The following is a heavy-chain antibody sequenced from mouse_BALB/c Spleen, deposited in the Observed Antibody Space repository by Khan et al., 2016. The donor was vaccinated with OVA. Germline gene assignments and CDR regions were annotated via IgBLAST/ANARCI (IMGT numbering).Heavy chain of an antibody. J-gene: IGHJ3*01. CDR3: ARGGYGTFFAF. Sequence: QVQLQQPGAELVRPGASVKLSCKASGYTFTSFWMNRVKLRPGQSLEWIGMIDPSDNKTHYNQMFKDKATLTVDKSSNTAYMQLSSLTSEDSAVYFCARGGYGTFFAFWGQGTRVTVSP. V-gene: IGHV1-61*01. CDR2: IDPSDNKT. D-gene: IGHD2-1*01. CDR1: GYTFTSFW.